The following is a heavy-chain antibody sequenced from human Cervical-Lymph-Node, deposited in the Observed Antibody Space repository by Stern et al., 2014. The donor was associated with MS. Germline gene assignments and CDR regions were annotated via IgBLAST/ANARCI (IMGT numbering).Heavy chain of an antibody. CDR3: ARATDL. V-gene: IGHV4-59*01. J-gene: IGHJ5*02. CDR1: GASITSYY. Sequence: MQLVESGPGLLRPSETLSLTCTVSGASITSYYWSWIRQPPGKGLEWIGYIYYSGTTNYNASLKGRVAISIDTFKTQFSLRLSSVTAADTAVYYCARATDLWGQGTLVTVSS. CDR2: IYYSGTT.